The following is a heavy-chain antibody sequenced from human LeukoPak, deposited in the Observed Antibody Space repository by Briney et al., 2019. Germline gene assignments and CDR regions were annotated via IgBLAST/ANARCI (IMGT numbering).Heavy chain of an antibody. J-gene: IGHJ2*01. Sequence: GGSLRLSCAASGFIFSSYWMSWVRQAPGKGLEWVANIKQVGSEKYYVDSVKGRFTISRDNAKNSLYLQMNSLRAEDTAVYYCARVHMPGGMVRGVIITWYFDLWGRGTLVTVSS. CDR1: GFIFSSYW. V-gene: IGHV3-7*01. D-gene: IGHD3-10*01. CDR3: ARVHMPGGMVRGVIITWYFDL. CDR2: IKQVGSEK.